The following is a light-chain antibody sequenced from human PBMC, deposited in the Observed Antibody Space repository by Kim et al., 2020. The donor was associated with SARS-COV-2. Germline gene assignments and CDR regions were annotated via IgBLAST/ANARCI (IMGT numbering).Light chain of an antibody. Sequence: ASTGDRVTITCRASQGISSYLAWYQQKPGTAPKLLIYGASTLQSGVPSRFSGSGSGTDFTPTITCLQSEDFATYYCQQYDTYPWTFGQGTKVDIK. CDR3: QQYDTYPWT. J-gene: IGKJ1*01. CDR2: GAS. V-gene: IGKV1-8*01. CDR1: QGISSY.